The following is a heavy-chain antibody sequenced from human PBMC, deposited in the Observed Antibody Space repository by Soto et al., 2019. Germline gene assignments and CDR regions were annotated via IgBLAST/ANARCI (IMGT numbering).Heavy chain of an antibody. V-gene: IGHV3-30-3*01. CDR2: ISYDGSNK. CDR3: AREFVVVTATPNWYFDL. CDR1: GFTFSSYA. Sequence: PGGSLRLSCAASGFTFSSYAMHWVRQAPGKGLEWVAVISYDGSNKYYADSVKGRFTISRDNSKNTLYLQMNSLRAEDTAVYYCAREFVVVTATPNWYFDLWGRGTLVTVSS. J-gene: IGHJ2*01. D-gene: IGHD2-21*02.